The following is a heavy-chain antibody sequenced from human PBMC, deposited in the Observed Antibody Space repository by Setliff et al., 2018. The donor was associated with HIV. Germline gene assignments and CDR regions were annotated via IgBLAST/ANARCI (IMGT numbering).Heavy chain of an antibody. J-gene: IGHJ4*02. D-gene: IGHD2-8*02. V-gene: IGHV1-3*01. Sequence: ASVKVSCKTFGYRFTDFYVNWVRQAPGQRLEWMGYINAGDDNTRYSEKFQGRVTITRDTSANTAYMELSSLRSEDTAVYFCARLIHTGLLYFDFWGLGTLVTVSS. CDR3: ARLIHTGLLYFDF. CDR1: GYRFTDFY. CDR2: INAGDDNT.